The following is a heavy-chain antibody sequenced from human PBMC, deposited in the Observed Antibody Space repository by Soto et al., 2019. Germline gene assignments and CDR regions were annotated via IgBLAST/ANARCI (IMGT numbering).Heavy chain of an antibody. V-gene: IGHV4-30-4*01. J-gene: IGHJ4*02. CDR3: ACGLEGEYYFDY. CDR1: GGSISSGDYY. D-gene: IGHD3-16*01. Sequence: PSETLSLTCTVSGGSISSGDYYWSWIRQPPGKGLEWIGYIYYSGSTYYNPSLKSRVTISVDTSKNQFPLKLSSVTAADTAVYYCACGLEGEYYFDYWGQGTLVTVSS. CDR2: IYYSGST.